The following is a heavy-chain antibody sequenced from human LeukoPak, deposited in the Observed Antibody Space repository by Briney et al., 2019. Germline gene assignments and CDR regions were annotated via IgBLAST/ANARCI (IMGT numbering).Heavy chain of an antibody. CDR3: ARDRSVDYFDY. V-gene: IGHV3-33*01. CDR2: IWYDGSNK. CDR1: GFTFRNHG. J-gene: IGHJ4*02. Sequence: GGSLRLFCAASGFTFRNHGMHWVRQAPGKGLEWVAVIWYDGSNKYYTDSVKGRFTISRDNSKNTLSLQMNSLRAEDTAVYYCARDRSVDYFDYWGQGTLVTVSS.